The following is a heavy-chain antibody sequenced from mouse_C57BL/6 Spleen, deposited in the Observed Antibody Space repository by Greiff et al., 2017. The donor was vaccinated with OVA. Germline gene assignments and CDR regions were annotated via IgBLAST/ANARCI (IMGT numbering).Heavy chain of an antibody. D-gene: IGHD2-1*01. CDR3: TGWGGNYYFDY. J-gene: IGHJ2*01. CDR2: IRLKSDNYAT. V-gene: IGHV6-3*01. Sequence: EVMLVESGGGLVQPGGSMKLSCVASGFTFSNYWMNWVRQSPEKGLEWVAQIRLKSDNYATHYAESVKGRFTISRDDSKSSVYLQMNNLRAEDTGIDYCTGWGGNYYFDYWGQGTTLTVSA. CDR1: GFTFSNYW.